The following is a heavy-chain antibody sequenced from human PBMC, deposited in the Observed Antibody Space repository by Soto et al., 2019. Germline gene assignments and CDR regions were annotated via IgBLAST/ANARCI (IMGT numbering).Heavy chain of an antibody. Sequence: PSETLSLTCTVSGGSISSGDYYWSWIRQPPGKGLEWIGYIYYSGSTYYNPSLKSRVTISVDTSKNQFSLKLSSVTAADTAVYYCARATGTDYFDYWGQGTLVTVSS. D-gene: IGHD1-7*01. CDR2: IYYSGST. J-gene: IGHJ4*02. CDR3: ARATGTDYFDY. V-gene: IGHV4-30-4*01. CDR1: GGSISSGDYY.